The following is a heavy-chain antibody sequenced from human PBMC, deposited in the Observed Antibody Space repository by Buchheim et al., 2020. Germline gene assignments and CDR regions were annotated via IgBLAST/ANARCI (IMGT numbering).Heavy chain of an antibody. J-gene: IGHJ4*02. CDR2: IYYSGST. V-gene: IGHV4-61*01. CDR1: GGSVSSGSYY. Sequence: QVQLQESGPGLVKPSETLSLTCTVSGGSVSSGSYYWSWIRQPPGKGLEWIGYIYYSGSTNYNPSLKSRVTISVDTSKNQFSLKLSAVAAADTAEYCCGREGSGSGWLNYFDYWGQGTL. CDR3: GREGSGSGWLNYFDY. D-gene: IGHD6-19*01.